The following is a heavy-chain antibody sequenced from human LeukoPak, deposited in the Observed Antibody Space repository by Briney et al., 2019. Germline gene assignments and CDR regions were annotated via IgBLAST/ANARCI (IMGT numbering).Heavy chain of an antibody. Sequence: ASVKVSCKASGYTFTGYYMHWGRQAPGQGLEWMGWINPNSGGTNYAQKFQGRVTMTRDTSISTAYMELSRLRSDDTAVYYCAREEANYYDSSGYPLDYWGQGTLVTVSS. CDR3: AREEANYYDSSGYPLDY. CDR1: GYTFTGYY. V-gene: IGHV1-2*02. J-gene: IGHJ4*02. CDR2: INPNSGGT. D-gene: IGHD3-22*01.